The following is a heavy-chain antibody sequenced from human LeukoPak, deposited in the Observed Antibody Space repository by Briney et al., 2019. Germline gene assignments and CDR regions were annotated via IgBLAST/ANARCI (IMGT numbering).Heavy chain of an antibody. CDR1: GGSISSSSYF. Sequence: PSETLSLTCTVSGGSISSSSYFWGWIRQPPGKGLEWIGSINYSENTYYNPSLKSRVTISVDTSRNQFSLRLSSVTAADTAVYYCASPSISSSTYDYWGQGTLVTVSS. D-gene: IGHD6-6*01. CDR3: ASPSISSSTYDY. J-gene: IGHJ4*02. CDR2: INYSENT. V-gene: IGHV4-39*01.